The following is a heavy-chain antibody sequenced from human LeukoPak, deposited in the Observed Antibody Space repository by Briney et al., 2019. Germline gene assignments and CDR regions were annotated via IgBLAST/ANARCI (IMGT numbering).Heavy chain of an antibody. V-gene: IGHV3-23*01. CDR3: ARAIVGATDFDY. CDR2: ISGSGGST. D-gene: IGHD1-26*01. Sequence: PGGSLRLSCAASGFTFSSYAMSWVRQAPGKGLEWVSAISGSGGSTYYADSVKGRFTISRDNSKNTLYLQMNSLRAEDTAVYYCARAIVGATDFDYWGQGTLVTVSS. CDR1: GFTFSSYA. J-gene: IGHJ4*02.